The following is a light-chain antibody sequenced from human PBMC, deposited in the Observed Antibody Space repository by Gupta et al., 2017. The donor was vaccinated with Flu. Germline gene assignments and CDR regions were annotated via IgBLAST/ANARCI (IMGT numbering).Light chain of an antibody. CDR2: EVS. CDR1: GSDVGSYNL. CDR3: CSYVGSGIVV. J-gene: IGLJ2*01. Sequence: SVTIPFTGTGSDVGSYNLVSWYPQHPGNAPKFMIYEVSKRPSVVSNRFSGSKSGNTASLTISGLQAEDEADYYSCSYVGSGIVVFGGGTKLTVL. V-gene: IGLV2-23*02.